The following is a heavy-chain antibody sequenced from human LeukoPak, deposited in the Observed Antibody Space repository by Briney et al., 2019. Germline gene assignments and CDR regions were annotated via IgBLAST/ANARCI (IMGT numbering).Heavy chain of an antibody. CDR1: GDSISTYY. CDR3: ARAGQFISARPITFDY. V-gene: IGHV4-59*01. CDR2: IYYSGST. D-gene: IGHD6-6*01. J-gene: IGHJ4*02. Sequence: SETLSLTCTVSGDSISTYYWCWIRQPPGKGLEWIGYIYYSGSTNSNPSLKSRVTISLDTSKNQFSLKLSSVTAADTAVYYCARAGQFISARPITFDYWGQGSLVTVSS.